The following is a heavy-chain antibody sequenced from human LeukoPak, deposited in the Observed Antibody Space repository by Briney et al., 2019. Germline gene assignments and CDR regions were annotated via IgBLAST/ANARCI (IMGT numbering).Heavy chain of an antibody. Sequence: GGSLRLPCTASGFTFGDYAMSWVRQAPGKGLEWVGFIRSKAYGGTTEYAASVKGRFTISRDDSKSIAYLQMNSLKTEDTAVYYCTRDLYYDFWSGFDYWGQGTLVTVSS. V-gene: IGHV3-49*04. CDR1: GFTFGDYA. J-gene: IGHJ4*02. CDR3: TRDLYYDFWSGFDY. D-gene: IGHD3-3*01. CDR2: IRSKAYGGTT.